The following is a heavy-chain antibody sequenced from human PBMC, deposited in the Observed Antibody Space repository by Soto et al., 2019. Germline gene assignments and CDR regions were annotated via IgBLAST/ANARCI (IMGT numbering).Heavy chain of an antibody. J-gene: IGHJ4*02. CDR3: ARGPPLGYCTNGVCYTTDY. V-gene: IGHV1-18*01. CDR1: GYTFTSYG. D-gene: IGHD2-8*01. Sequence: QVQLVQSGAEVKKPGASVKVSCKASGYTFTSYGISWVRQAPGQGLERMGWISDSNGNTNYAQKLQGRVTITTDTSTSSAYMELMSLRSDDTAVYYCARGPPLGYCTNGVCYTTDYWGQGTLVTVSS. CDR2: ISDSNGNT.